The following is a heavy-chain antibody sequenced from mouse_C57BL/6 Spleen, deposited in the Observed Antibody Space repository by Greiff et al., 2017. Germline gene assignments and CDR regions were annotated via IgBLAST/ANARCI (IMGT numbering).Heavy chain of an antibody. CDR1: GFTFSDYG. J-gene: IGHJ2*01. Sequence: DVKLVESGGGLVKPGGSLKLSCAASGFTFSDYGMHWVRQAPEKGLEWVAYISSGSSTIYYADTVKGRFTISRDNAKNTLFLQMTSLRSEDTAMYYCARQAQGLADYWGQGTTLTVSS. V-gene: IGHV5-17*01. D-gene: IGHD3-3*01. CDR2: ISSGSSTI. CDR3: ARQAQGLADY.